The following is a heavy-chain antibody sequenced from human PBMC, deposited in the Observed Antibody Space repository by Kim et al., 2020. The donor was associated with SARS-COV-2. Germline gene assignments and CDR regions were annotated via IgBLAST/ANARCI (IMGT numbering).Heavy chain of an antibody. CDR3: ASALCSSTSCSSFDP. V-gene: IGHV4-30-4*01. CDR1: GGSISSGDYY. Sequence: SETLSLTCTVSGGSISSGDYYWSWIRQPPGKGLEWIGYIYYSGSTYYNPSLKSRVTISVDTSKNQFSLKLSSVTAADTAVYYCASALCSSTSCSSFDPWGQGTLVTVSS. J-gene: IGHJ5*02. D-gene: IGHD2-2*01. CDR2: IYYSGST.